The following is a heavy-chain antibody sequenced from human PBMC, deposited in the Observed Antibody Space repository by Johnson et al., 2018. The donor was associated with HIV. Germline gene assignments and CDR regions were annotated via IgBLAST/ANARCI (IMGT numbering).Heavy chain of an antibody. V-gene: IGHV3-30*19. CDR1: GFTLSNYG. CDR3: APLGDAFDI. J-gene: IGHJ3*02. D-gene: IGHD7-27*01. CDR2: MSYDGSDK. Sequence: QVQLVESGGGVVQPGRSLRLSCAASGFTLSNYGMHWVRQAPGKGLEWVAVMSYDGSDKYYADSVKGRFTISRDNSKNTLYLQMNSLRAEDTAVYFCAPLGDAFDIWGQGTMVTVSS.